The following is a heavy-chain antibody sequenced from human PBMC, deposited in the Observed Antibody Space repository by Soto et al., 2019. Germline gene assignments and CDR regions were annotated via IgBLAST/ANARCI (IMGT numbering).Heavy chain of an antibody. CDR3: AKDGGYSYGSLDY. CDR2: ISGSGGST. Sequence: GGSLRLSCAASGFTFSSYAMSWVRQSPGKGLEWVSAISGSGGSTYYADSVKGRFTISRDNSKNTLYLQMNSLRAEDTAVYYCAKDGGYSYGSLDYWGQGTLVTVSS. CDR1: GFTFSSYA. V-gene: IGHV3-23*01. D-gene: IGHD5-18*01. J-gene: IGHJ4*02.